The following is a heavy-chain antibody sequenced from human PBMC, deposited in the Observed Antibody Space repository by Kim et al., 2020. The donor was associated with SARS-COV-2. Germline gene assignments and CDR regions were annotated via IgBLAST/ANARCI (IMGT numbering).Heavy chain of an antibody. J-gene: IGHJ4*02. D-gene: IGHD3-9*01. CDR3: ARDYGKSYYDILTGYYTPFDY. Sequence: ASVKVSCKASGYTFTSYGISWVRQAPGQGLEWMGWISAYNGNTNYVQKLQGRVTMTTDTSTSTAYMELRSLRSDDTAVYYCARDYGKSYYDILTGYYTPFDYWGQGTLVTVSS. V-gene: IGHV1-18*04. CDR2: ISAYNGNT. CDR1: GYTFTSYG.